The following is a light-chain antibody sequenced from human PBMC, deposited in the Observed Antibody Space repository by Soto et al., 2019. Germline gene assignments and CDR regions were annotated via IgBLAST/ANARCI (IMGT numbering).Light chain of an antibody. J-gene: IGLJ2*01. V-gene: IGLV2-23*03. Sequence: QSALTQPASVSGSPGQSITISCTGTSSDVGSYNLVSWYQQHPGKAPKLMIYEGSKRPSGVSNRFSGSKSGNTASLTISGLQAEDEADYYCCSYAGRSTFEVFGGGTKVTVL. CDR1: SSDVGSYNL. CDR2: EGS. CDR3: CSYAGRSTFEV.